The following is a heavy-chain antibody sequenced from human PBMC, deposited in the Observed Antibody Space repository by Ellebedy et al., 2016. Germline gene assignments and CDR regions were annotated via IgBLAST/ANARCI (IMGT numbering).Heavy chain of an antibody. J-gene: IGHJ2*01. D-gene: IGHD2-15*01. CDR2: IYSGGST. CDR3: ARDTVASGYFDL. V-gene: IGHV3-53*04. Sequence: GESLKISXAASGFTFSSYAMSWVRQAPGKGLEWVSVIYSGGSTYYADSVKGRFTISRHNSKNTLYLQMNSLRAEDTAVYYCARDTVASGYFDLWGRGTLVTVSS. CDR1: GFTFSSYA.